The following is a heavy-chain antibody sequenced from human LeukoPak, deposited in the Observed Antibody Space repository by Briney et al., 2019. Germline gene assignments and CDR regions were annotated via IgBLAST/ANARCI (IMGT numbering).Heavy chain of an antibody. V-gene: IGHV1-8*03. CDR2: MNPNSGST. CDR1: GYTFTSYD. D-gene: IGHD3-22*01. J-gene: IGHJ3*02. CDR3: ARAWGYYDSSGYNAFDI. Sequence: GASVKVSCKASGYTFTSYDINWVRQATGQGLEWMGWMNPNSGSTGYAQKFQGRVTITRNTSISTAYMELSSLRSEDTAVYYCARAWGYYDSSGYNAFDIWGQGIMVTVSS.